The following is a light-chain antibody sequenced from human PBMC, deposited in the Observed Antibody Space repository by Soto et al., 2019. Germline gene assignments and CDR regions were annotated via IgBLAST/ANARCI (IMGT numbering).Light chain of an antibody. J-gene: IGKJ5*01. CDR1: QSISSSY. V-gene: IGKV3-20*01. CDR2: GAS. CDR3: QQYVSPPIT. Sequence: EIVLTQSPGTLSLSPGERATLSCRASQSISSSYIAWYQQKPGQAPRLLIYGASSRATGIPDRFRGSGSGTDFTLTISRLDPEDFAVYYCQQYVSPPITFGQGTRLEIK.